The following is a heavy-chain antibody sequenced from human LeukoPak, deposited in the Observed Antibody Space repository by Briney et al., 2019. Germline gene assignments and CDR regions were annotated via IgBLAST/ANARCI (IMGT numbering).Heavy chain of an antibody. CDR3: ARLSGGYA. D-gene: IGHD1-26*01. V-gene: IGHV4-39*01. J-gene: IGHJ5*02. CDR1: GCSISSSSYY. Sequence: SETLSLTCTVSGCSISSSSYYWGWIRQAPGKGLEWIGSIYYSGSTYYNPYLKSRVTISVDTSKNQFSLKLSSVTAADTAVYYCARLSGGYAWGQGTLVTVSS. CDR2: IYYSGST.